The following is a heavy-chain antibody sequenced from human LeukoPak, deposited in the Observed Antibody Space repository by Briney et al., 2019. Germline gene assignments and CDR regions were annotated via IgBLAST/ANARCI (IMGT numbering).Heavy chain of an antibody. CDR3: ARISSGRNLDV. J-gene: IGHJ6*04. CDR2: IYYSGST. D-gene: IGHD3-22*01. V-gene: IGHV4-39*01. CDR1: GGSISSGSYY. Sequence: SETLSLTCTVSGGSISSGSYYWGWIRQPPRKGLEWLANIYYSGSTYFNPSLKSRVTIFVDTSQNQFSLRLSSVTAADTAVYYCARISSGRNLDVWGKGTTVTVSS.